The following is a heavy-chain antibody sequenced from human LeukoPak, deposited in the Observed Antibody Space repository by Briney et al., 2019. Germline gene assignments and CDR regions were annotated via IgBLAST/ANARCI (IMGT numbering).Heavy chain of an antibody. CDR1: GDSVSSNNVA. J-gene: IGHJ4*02. D-gene: IGHD1-26*01. Sequence: SQTLSLTCAISGDSVSSNNVAWNWIRQSPPRGLEWLGRTFHRSKWYFDYAESVKSRITIYPDTSKNQFSLQLKSVTPEDTAVYYCAQGWDLNSWGQGTLVTVSS. CDR2: TFHRSKWYF. V-gene: IGHV6-1*01. CDR3: AQGWDLNS.